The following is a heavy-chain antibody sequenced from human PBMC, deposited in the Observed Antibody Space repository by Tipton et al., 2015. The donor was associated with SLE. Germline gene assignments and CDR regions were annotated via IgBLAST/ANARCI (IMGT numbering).Heavy chain of an antibody. J-gene: IGHJ3*02. CDR3: AKGARILADAFDI. V-gene: IGHV4-38-2*02. Sequence: TLSLTCSVTGYSISSGYYWAWIRQPPGKGLEWIGNIYYSGSTHYNPSLKSRVTLAGDTSKNQFSLKLNSVTAADTAVYYCAKGARILADAFDIWGQGTMVTVSS. CDR1: GYSISSGYY. CDR2: IYYSGST.